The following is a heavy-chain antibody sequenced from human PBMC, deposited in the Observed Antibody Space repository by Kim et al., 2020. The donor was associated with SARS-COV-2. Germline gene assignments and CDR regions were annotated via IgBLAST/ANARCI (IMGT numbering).Heavy chain of an antibody. CDR1: GFTFSSYE. CDR3: ARGFDYDILTGYYPSYYFDY. J-gene: IGHJ4*02. CDR2: ISPSGGTI. D-gene: IGHD3-9*01. V-gene: IGHV3-48*03. Sequence: LSLTCAASGFTFSSYEMNWVRQAPGKGLEWVSYISPSGGTIYYADSVQGRFTISRDNAKNSLYLQVNSLRAEDTAVYYCARGFDYDILTGYYPSYYFDYWGQGTLVTVSS.